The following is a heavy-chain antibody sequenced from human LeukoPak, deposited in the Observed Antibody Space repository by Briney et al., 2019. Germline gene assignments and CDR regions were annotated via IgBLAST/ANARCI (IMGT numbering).Heavy chain of an antibody. Sequence: SETLSLTCTVSGGSISSYYWSWIRQAPGKGLEWIGNIYYSGSTNYNPSLKSRVTVSVDTSKNQFSLKLSSVTAADTAVYYCARHGTLGATTYPLDYGGQETLDTVSS. CDR2: IYYSGST. CDR1: GGSISSYY. CDR3: ARHGTLGATTYPLDY. J-gene: IGHJ4*02. D-gene: IGHD1-26*01. V-gene: IGHV4-59*08.